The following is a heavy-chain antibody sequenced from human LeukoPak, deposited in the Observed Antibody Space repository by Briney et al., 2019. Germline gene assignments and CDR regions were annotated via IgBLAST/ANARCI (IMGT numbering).Heavy chain of an antibody. CDR3: ARLPRGVVGWFGPLP. J-gene: IGHJ5*02. D-gene: IGHD3-10*01. V-gene: IGHV4-34*01. CDR2: INHSGST. Sequence: SETLSLTCTVSGGSISSYYWSRIRQPPGKGLEWIGEINHSGSTNYNPSLKSRVTISVDTSKNQFSLKLSSVTAADTAVYYCARLPRGVVGWFGPLPWGQGTLVTVSS. CDR1: GGSISSYY.